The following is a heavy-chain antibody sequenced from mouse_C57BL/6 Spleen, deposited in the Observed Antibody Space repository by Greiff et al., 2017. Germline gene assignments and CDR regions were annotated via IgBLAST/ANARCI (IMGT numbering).Heavy chain of an antibody. CDR2: IDPENGDT. Sequence: EVQLQQSGAELVRPGASVKLSCTASGFNIKDDYMHWVKQRPEQGLEWIGWIDPENGDTEYASKFQGKATITADTSSNTAYLQLSSLTSEDTAVYYCTSRDSPDYWGQGTTLTVSS. V-gene: IGHV14-4*01. CDR3: TSRDSPDY. CDR1: GFNIKDDY. J-gene: IGHJ2*01.